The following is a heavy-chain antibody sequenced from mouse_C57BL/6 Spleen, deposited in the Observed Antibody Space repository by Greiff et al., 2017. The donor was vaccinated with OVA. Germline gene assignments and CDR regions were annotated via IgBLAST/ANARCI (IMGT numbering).Heavy chain of an antibody. Sequence: EVQLQESGPELVKPGASVKISCKASGYSFTDYNMNWVKQSNGKSLEWIGVINPNYGTTSYNQKFKGKATLTVDQSSSTAYMQLNSLTSEDSAVYYCARSDWGGPYYYAMDYWGQGTSVTVSS. J-gene: IGHJ4*01. CDR1: GYSFTDYN. V-gene: IGHV1-39*01. D-gene: IGHD4-1*01. CDR3: ARSDWGGPYYYAMDY. CDR2: INPNYGTT.